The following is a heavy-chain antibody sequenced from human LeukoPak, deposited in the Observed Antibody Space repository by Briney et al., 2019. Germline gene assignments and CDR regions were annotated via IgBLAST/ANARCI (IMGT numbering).Heavy chain of an antibody. V-gene: IGHV3-49*03. CDR1: GFTFGDYA. J-gene: IGHJ6*02. Sequence: GGSLRLSCTASGFTFGDYAMSWFRQAPGKGLEWVGFIRSKAYGGTTEYAASVKGRFTISRDDSKNTLYLQMNSLKTEDTAVYYCTTEPPWDVWGQGTTVTVSS. CDR2: IRSKAYGGTT. CDR3: TTEPPWDV.